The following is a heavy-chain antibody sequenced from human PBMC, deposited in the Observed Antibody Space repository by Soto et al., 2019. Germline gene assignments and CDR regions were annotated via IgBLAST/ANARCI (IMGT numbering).Heavy chain of an antibody. D-gene: IGHD5-12*01. CDR2: INADKGDT. CDR3: ARGPLSGEATIWDYANWFDP. CDR1: GYSFTDFA. J-gene: IGHJ5*02. Sequence: QAQLVQSGAEVKKPGASVKVSCKASGYSFTDFAMHWVRLASGQRLEWMGWINADKGDTKYSPKFQGRVTITRDTSATTVYMELRSLRSEDTAVYYCARGPLSGEATIWDYANWFDPWGQGSLVTVST. V-gene: IGHV1-3*01.